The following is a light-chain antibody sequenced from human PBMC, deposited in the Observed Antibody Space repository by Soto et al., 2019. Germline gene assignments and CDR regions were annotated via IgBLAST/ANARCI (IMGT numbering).Light chain of an antibody. CDR3: PQYNSYPWT. CDR2: KAS. V-gene: IGKV1-5*03. CDR1: QTISTW. Sequence: IQMTQSPSTLSASVGDRVTFTCRASQTISTWLAWYQQKPGEAPKLLIYKASTLEVWVPSRFSASGSGTEFTLTINSLQPADFATDDCPQYNSYPWTFGQETNV. J-gene: IGKJ1*01.